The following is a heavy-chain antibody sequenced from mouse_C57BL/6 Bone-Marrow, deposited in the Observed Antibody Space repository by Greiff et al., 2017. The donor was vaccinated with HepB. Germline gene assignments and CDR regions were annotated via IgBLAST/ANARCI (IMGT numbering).Heavy chain of an antibody. Sequence: VQRVESGAELARPGASVKLSCKASGYTFTSYGISWVKQRTGQGLEWIGEIYPRSGNTYYNEKFKGKATLTADKSSSTAYMELRSLTSEDSAVCFCARWDGYYVGLYAMDYWGQGTAVTVSS. J-gene: IGHJ4*01. CDR1: GYTFTSYG. CDR3: ARWDGYYVGLYAMDY. D-gene: IGHD2-3*01. V-gene: IGHV1-81*01. CDR2: IYPRSGNT.